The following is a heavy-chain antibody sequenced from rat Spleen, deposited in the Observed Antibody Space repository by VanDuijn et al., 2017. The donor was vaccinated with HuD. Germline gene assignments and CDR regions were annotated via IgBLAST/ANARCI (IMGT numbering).Heavy chain of an antibody. CDR1: EFTFNNYW. Sequence: EVQVVESGGGLVQPGRSLKLSCVASEFTFNNYWMTWIRQAPGKGLEWVASITNTGGNFYYPDSVKGRFTISRDNAKNTLYLQMNSLRSEDTATYYCATGPRILRLDWFAYWGQGTLVTVSS. V-gene: IGHV5-31*01. CDR2: ITNTGGNF. J-gene: IGHJ3*01. D-gene: IGHD1-6*01. CDR3: ATGPRILRLDWFAY.